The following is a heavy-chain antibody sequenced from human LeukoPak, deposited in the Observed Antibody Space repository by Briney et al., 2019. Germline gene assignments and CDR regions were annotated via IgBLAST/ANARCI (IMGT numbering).Heavy chain of an antibody. J-gene: IGHJ4*02. D-gene: IGHD3-22*01. CDR3: AKVLLSVVITTSFDY. CDR2: ISGSGGST. Sequence: GGPLRLSCAASGFTFSSYAMSWVRQAPGKGLEWVSAISGSGGSTYYADSVKGRFTISRDNSKNTLYLQMNSLRAEDTAVYYCAKVLLSVVITTSFDYWGQGTLVTVSS. CDR1: GFTFSSYA. V-gene: IGHV3-23*01.